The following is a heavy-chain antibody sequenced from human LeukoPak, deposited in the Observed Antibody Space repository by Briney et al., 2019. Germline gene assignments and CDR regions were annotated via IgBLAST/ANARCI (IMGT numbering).Heavy chain of an antibody. V-gene: IGHV4-59*01. Sequence: SETLSLTCTVSGGSISSYYWSWIRQPPGKGLEWIGYIYYSGSTNYNPSLKSRVTISVDTSKNQFSLKLSSVTAADTAVYYCARRYYDFWSGYYSGSFDYWGQGTLVTVSS. CDR2: IYYSGST. CDR1: GGSISSYY. J-gene: IGHJ4*02. CDR3: ARRYYDFWSGYYSGSFDY. D-gene: IGHD3-3*01.